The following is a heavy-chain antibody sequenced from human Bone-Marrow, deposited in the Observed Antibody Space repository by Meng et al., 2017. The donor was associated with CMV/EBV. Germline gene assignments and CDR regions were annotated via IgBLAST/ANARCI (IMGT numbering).Heavy chain of an antibody. Sequence: GESLKISCAASGFTFSSYSMNWVRQAPGKGLEWVSSISSSSSYIYYADSVKGRFTISRDNAKNSLYLQMNSLRAEDTALYYCAKDIIPGITMIVYYFDYWGQGTLVTVSS. CDR1: GFTFSSYS. J-gene: IGHJ4*02. D-gene: IGHD3-22*01. CDR2: ISSSSSYI. V-gene: IGHV3-21*04. CDR3: AKDIIPGITMIVYYFDY.